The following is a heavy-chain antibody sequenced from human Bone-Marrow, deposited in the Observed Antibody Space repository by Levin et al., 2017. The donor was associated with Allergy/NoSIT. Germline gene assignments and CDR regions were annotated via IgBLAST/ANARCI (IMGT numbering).Heavy chain of an antibody. D-gene: IGHD3-10*01. CDR3: ARTWFGELYAFDV. CDR1: GYTFTDYY. V-gene: IGHV1-2*02. Sequence: GESLKISCKASGYTFTDYYIHWVRQAPGQGLEWLGWISPKSGAPKYGQKFQGRVTMTRDTSTSTAYIDVSSLVSDDTAVYHCARTWFGELYAFDVWGQGTMVTVSS. J-gene: IGHJ3*01. CDR2: ISPKSGAP.